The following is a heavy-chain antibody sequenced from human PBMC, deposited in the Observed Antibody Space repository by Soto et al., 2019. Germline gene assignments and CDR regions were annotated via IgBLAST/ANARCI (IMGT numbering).Heavy chain of an antibody. CDR3: AKDLRYSSGWYYFDY. V-gene: IGHV3-30*18. CDR1: GFTFSSYG. J-gene: IGHJ4*02. Sequence: GGSLRLSCAASGFTFSSYGMHWVRQAPGKGPEWVAAISYDGSNKNYADSVKGRFTISRDNSKNTLYLQMNSLRAEDTAVYYCAKDLRYSSGWYYFDYWGQGTLVTVSS. CDR2: ISYDGSNK. D-gene: IGHD6-19*01.